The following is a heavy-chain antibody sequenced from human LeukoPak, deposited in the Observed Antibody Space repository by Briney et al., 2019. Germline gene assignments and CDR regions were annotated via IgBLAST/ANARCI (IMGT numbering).Heavy chain of an antibody. CDR2: ISSDWTTT. J-gene: IGHJ4*02. CDR3: AKSASGWPYYFDY. Sequence: GGSLRLSCPVSEITFSKYWIHWVRQAPGKGLLWVSRISSDWTTTTYADFVKGRFTTSRDDAKNTVYLQMNSLRVDDTAVYFCAKSASGWPYYFDYWGQGTLLTVSS. CDR1: EITFSKYW. D-gene: IGHD6-19*01. V-gene: IGHV3-74*01.